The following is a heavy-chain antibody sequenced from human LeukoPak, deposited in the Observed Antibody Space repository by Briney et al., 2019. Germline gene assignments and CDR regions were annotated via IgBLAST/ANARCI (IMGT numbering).Heavy chain of an antibody. V-gene: IGHV3-21*01. CDR2: ISSSSSYI. CDR3: ARGDSSSWAGNWFDP. Sequence: GGSLRLSCAASGFTFSSYSMNWVRQAPGKGLEWVSSISSSSSYIYYADSVKGRFTISRNNAKNSLYLQMNSLRAEDTAVYYCARGDSSSWAGNWFDPWAGEPWSPSPQ. CDR1: GFTFSSYS. D-gene: IGHD6-13*01. J-gene: IGHJ5*02.